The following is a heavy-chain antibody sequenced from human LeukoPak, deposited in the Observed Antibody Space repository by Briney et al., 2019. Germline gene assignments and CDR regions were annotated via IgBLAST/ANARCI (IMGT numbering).Heavy chain of an antibody. Sequence: PGGSLRLSCAASGFTFGSYSMNWVRQAPGKGLEWVSSISSSSSYIYYADSVKGRFTISRDNAKNSLYLQMNSLRAEDTAVYYCARGYSSSLNWFDPWGQGTLVTVSS. V-gene: IGHV3-21*01. CDR3: ARGYSSSLNWFDP. CDR1: GFTFGSYS. CDR2: ISSSSSYI. D-gene: IGHD6-13*01. J-gene: IGHJ5*02.